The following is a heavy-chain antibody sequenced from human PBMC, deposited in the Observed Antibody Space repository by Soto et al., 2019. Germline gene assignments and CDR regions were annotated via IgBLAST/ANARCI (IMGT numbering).Heavy chain of an antibody. CDR2: IKQDGSEK. D-gene: IGHD3-3*01. Sequence: PGGSLRLSCAASGFTFSSYRMSWVRQAPGKGLEWVANIKQDGSEKYYVDSVKGRFTISRDNAKNSLYLQMNSLRAEDTAVYYCARGAGYDFWSGYYTSDYWGQGTLVTVSS. J-gene: IGHJ4*02. CDR3: ARGAGYDFWSGYYTSDY. V-gene: IGHV3-7*03. CDR1: GFTFSSYR.